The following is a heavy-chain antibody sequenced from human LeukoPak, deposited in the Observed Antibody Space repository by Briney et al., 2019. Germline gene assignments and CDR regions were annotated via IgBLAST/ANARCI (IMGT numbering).Heavy chain of an antibody. Sequence: SETLSLTCTVSGGSISSGGYYWSWIRQHPGKGLEWIGYIFYSGSTYYNPSLKSRVTISVDTSKNQFSLKLSSVTAADTAVYYCASLAVAGLSEGYWGQGTLVIVSS. CDR2: IFYSGST. CDR3: ASLAVAGLSEGY. D-gene: IGHD6-19*01. J-gene: IGHJ4*02. V-gene: IGHV4-31*03. CDR1: GGSISSGGYY.